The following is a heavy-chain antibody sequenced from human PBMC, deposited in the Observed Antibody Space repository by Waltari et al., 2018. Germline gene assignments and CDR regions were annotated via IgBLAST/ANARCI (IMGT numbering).Heavy chain of an antibody. CDR1: GFTFSSSA. J-gene: IGHJ4*02. V-gene: IGHV3-23*01. CDR3: AKAGTYYYGSLDY. CDR2: ISGSGGST. D-gene: IGHD3-10*01. Sequence: EVQLLESGGGLVQPGGSLRLSCAASGFTFSSSAMSWVRQAPGKGLEGVSAISGSGGSTYYADSVKGRFTISRDNSKNTLYLQMNSLRAEDTAVYYCAKAGTYYYGSLDYWGQGTLVTVSS.